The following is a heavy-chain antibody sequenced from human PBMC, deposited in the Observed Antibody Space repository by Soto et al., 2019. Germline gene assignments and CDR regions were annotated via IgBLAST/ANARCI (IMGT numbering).Heavy chain of an antibody. CDR2: IYYSCST. CDR3: ARELVAATQGDYYYYYGMDV. D-gene: IGHD2-15*01. V-gene: IGHV4-31*03. Sequence: LSLTCTVCGCSISSGGYYWSWIRQHPGKALEWTGYIYYSCSTYYNPSLKSRVTISVDTSTSTVYMELSSLRSEDTAVYYSARELVAATQGDYYYYYGMDVWGQGTTVTVSS. CDR1: GCSISSGGYY. J-gene: IGHJ6*02.